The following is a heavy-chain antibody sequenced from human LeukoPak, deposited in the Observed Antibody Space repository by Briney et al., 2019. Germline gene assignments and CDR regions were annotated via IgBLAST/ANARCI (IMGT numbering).Heavy chain of an antibody. CDR1: GGSISTYY. CDR2: IHYSGST. CDR3: ARRAINSVMFDY. Sequence: SETLSLTCSVSGGSISTYYWSWIRQPPGKGLEWIGYIHYSGSTNYNPSLRSRVTISVDTSKNQFSLKLSSATAADTAVYFCARRAINSVMFDYWGQGTLVTVSS. D-gene: IGHD3-16*01. V-gene: IGHV4-59*08. J-gene: IGHJ4*02.